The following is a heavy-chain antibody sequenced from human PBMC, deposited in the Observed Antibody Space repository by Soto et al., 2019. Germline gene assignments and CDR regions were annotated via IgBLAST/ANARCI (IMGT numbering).Heavy chain of an antibody. CDR3: AGSQARYQLLLPDY. CDR2: ISAYNGNT. Sequence: GASVKVSCKASGYTFTSYGISWVRQAPGQGLEWMGWISAYNGNTNYAQKLQGRVTMTTDTSTSTAYMELRSLRSDDTAVYYCAGSQARYQLLLPDYWGQGTLVTVSS. V-gene: IGHV1-18*01. J-gene: IGHJ4*02. D-gene: IGHD2-2*01. CDR1: GYTFTSYG.